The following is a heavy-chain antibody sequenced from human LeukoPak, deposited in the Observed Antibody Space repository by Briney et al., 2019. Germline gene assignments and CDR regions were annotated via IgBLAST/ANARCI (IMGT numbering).Heavy chain of an antibody. J-gene: IGHJ2*01. CDR3: AITRKPYYYGSGSHRFDY. V-gene: IGHV1-46*01. CDR1: GYTFTSYY. CDR2: INPSGGST. D-gene: IGHD3-10*01. Sequence: ASVKVSCKASGYTFTSYYMHWVRQAPGQGLEWMGIINPSGGSTSYAQKFQGRVTMTRDTSTSTVYMELSSLRSEDTAVYYCAITRKPYYYGSGSHRFDYWGRGTLVTVSS.